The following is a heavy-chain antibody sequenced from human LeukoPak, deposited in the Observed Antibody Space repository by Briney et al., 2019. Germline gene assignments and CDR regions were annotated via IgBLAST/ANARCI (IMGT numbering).Heavy chain of an antibody. CDR3: ARDRVGGDLTGVSLY. D-gene: IGHD4-17*01. V-gene: IGHV1-18*01. CDR2: ISAYNGNT. CDR1: GYPFDNFG. Sequence: ASVTVSCKASGYPFDNFGLTWVRQAPGQGLEWMGWISAYNGNTHYAQKFRGRLTLTTETSTSTAYLELRSLKFDDTAVYYCARDRVGGDLTGVSLYWGQGTLVTVSS. J-gene: IGHJ4*01.